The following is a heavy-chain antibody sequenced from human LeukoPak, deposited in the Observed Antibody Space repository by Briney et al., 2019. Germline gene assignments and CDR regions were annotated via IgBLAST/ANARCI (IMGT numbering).Heavy chain of an antibody. CDR3: ARADNSNNYYYYMDV. Sequence: ASVKVSCKASGGTFSSYAVSWVRQAPGQGLEWMGGIIPIFGTANYAQKFQGRVTITTDESTSTAYMELSSLRSEDTAVYYCARADNSNNYYYYMDVWGKGTTVTVSS. CDR1: GGTFSSYA. CDR2: IIPIFGTA. V-gene: IGHV1-69*05. D-gene: IGHD4-11*01. J-gene: IGHJ6*03.